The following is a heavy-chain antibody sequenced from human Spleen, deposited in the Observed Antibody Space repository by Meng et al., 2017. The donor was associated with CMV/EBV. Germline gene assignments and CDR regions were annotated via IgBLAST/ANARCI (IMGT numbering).Heavy chain of an antibody. D-gene: IGHD6-13*01. CDR2: IIPIFGTA. CDR3: AGGRRLLSSSYPRNAFDI. CDR1: GGTFSSYA. Sequence: SVKVSCKASGGTFSSYAISWVRQAPGQGLEWMGGIIPIFGTANYAQKFQGRVTITTDESTSTAYMELSSLRSEDTAVYYCAGGRRLLSSSYPRNAFDIWGQGTMVTVSS. J-gene: IGHJ3*02. V-gene: IGHV1-69*05.